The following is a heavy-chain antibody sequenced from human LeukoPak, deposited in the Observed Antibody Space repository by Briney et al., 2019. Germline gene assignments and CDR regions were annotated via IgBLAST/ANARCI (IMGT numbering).Heavy chain of an antibody. CDR1: GYTFTGYY. CDR3: ARRDCGGDCPSQH. J-gene: IGHJ1*01. CDR2: INPNSGGT. D-gene: IGHD2-21*01. Sequence: GASVKVSCKASGYTFTGYYMHWVRRAPGQGLEWMGWINPNSGGTNYAQKFQGRVTMTRDTSISTAYMELSRLRSDDTAVYYCARRDCGGDCPSQHWGQGTLVTVSS. V-gene: IGHV1-2*02.